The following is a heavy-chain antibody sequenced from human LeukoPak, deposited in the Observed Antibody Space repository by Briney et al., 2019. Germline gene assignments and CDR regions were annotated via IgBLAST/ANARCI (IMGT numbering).Heavy chain of an antibody. CDR1: GFTFSSYA. CDR3: ARDEGVNWFDP. CDR2: ISSNGGST. V-gene: IGHV3-64*04. J-gene: IGHJ5*02. Sequence: GGSLRLSCSASGFTFSSYAMHWVRQAPGKGLEYVSSISSNGGSTYYADSVKGRFTISRGTSKNTLYLQMNSLRVEDTAVYYCARDEGVNWFDPWGQGTLVTVSS.